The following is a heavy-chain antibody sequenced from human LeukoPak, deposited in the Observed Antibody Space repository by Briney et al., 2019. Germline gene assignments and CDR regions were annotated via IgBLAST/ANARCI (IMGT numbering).Heavy chain of an antibody. D-gene: IGHD3-22*01. Sequence: SEALSLTCAVYGGSFSGYYWSWIRQPAGKGLEWIGRIYTSGSTNYNPSLKSRVTMSVDTSKNQFSLKLSSVTAADTAVYYCARDKNYYDSSGRTNWFDPWGQGTLVTVSS. V-gene: IGHV4-4*07. J-gene: IGHJ5*02. CDR1: GGSFSGYY. CDR2: IYTSGST. CDR3: ARDKNYYDSSGRTNWFDP.